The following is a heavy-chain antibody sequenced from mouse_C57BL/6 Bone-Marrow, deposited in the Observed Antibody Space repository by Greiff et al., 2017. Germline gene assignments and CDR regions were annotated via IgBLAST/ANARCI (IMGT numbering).Heavy chain of an antibody. Sequence: VQLQQPGAELVRPGSSVKLSCKASGYTFTSYWMDWVKQRPGQGLEWIGNIYPSDSETHYNQKFKDKATLTVDKSSSTAYMQLSSLTSEDSAVXYCARGELGFAYWGQGTLVTVSA. CDR3: ARGELGFAY. CDR2: IYPSDSET. J-gene: IGHJ3*01. V-gene: IGHV1-61*01. CDR1: GYTFTSYW. D-gene: IGHD4-1*01.